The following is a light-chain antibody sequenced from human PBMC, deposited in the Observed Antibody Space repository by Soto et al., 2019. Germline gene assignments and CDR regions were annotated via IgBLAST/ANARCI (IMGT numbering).Light chain of an antibody. CDR1: QSLTTRY. CDR3: QQYASSVVYT. Sequence: IVLTQSPCTLSLSPGETATLSCRASQSLTTRYLAWYQQKPGQAHRLLIYGASTRATGTPDRFSGSGSGTDFSLTISSLEPEDVAVYFCQQYASSVVYTFGQGTKLEIK. V-gene: IGKV3-20*01. J-gene: IGKJ2*01. CDR2: GAS.